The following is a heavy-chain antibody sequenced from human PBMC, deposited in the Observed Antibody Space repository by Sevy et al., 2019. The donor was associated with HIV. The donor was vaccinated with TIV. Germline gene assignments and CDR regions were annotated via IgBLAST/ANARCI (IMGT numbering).Heavy chain of an antibody. Sequence: GGSLRLSCAASGFTFSNAWMSWVRQAPGKGLEWVGRIKSKTEGATRDFAAPVKCRLLISRDDSRNTVYLQMNSLKTEDTAVYYCTAGVGASDFDYWGQGTLVTVSS. J-gene: IGHJ4*02. D-gene: IGHD1-26*01. V-gene: IGHV3-15*01. CDR2: IKSKTEGATR. CDR1: GFTFSNAW. CDR3: TAGVGASDFDY.